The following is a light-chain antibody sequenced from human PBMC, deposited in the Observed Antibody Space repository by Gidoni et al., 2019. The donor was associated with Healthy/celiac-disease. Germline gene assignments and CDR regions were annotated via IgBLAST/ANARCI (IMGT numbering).Light chain of an antibody. Sequence: EIVMTQSPATLPVSPGERATLSCRASQSVSSTLAWYQQKPGQAPRLLIYGASTRATGIPARFSGSGSGTEFTLTISSLQSEDFAVYYCQQFRTFGQGTKVEIK. J-gene: IGKJ1*01. CDR2: GAS. CDR1: QSVSST. V-gene: IGKV3-15*01. CDR3: QQFRT.